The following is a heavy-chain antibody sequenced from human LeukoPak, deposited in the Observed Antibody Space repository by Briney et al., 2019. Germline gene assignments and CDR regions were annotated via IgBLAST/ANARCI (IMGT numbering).Heavy chain of an antibody. J-gene: IGHJ3*02. CDR1: GFTFDDYA. Sequence: GRSLRLSCAASGFTFDDYAMHWVRQAPGKGLEWVSGISWNSGSIGYADSVKGRFTISRDNAKNSLYLQMNSLRAEDTALYYCAKDIRWELRSAFDIWGQGTMVTVSS. CDR3: AKDIRWELRSAFDI. CDR2: ISWNSGSI. V-gene: IGHV3-9*01. D-gene: IGHD1-26*01.